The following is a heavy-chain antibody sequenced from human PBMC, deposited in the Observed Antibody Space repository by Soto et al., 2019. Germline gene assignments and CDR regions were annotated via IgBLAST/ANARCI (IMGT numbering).Heavy chain of an antibody. CDR2: ISAYNGNT. J-gene: IGHJ3*01. CDR1: GYTFISYG. V-gene: IGHV1-18*04. D-gene: IGHD3-10*01. Sequence: QVQLVQSGAEVKKPGASVKVSCKASGYTFISYGISWVRQAPGQGLEWMGWISAYNGNTNYAQKVQGRVTMTTDTSTSTAYMELKTLRSDDTAVYYCASDFVPGRMVRGVSAFDLWGQGTMVTVSS. CDR3: ASDFVPGRMVRGVSAFDL.